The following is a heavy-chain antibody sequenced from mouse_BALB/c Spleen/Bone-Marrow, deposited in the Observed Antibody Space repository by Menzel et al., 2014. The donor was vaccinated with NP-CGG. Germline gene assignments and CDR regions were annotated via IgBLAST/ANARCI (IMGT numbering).Heavy chain of an antibody. CDR2: ISSSGNT. J-gene: IGHJ3*02. V-gene: IGHV5-6-5*01. CDR3: GRANGADRTNSDDYNL. D-gene: IGHD1-3*01. CDR1: GFSLSRYA. Sequence: LEESGGRLVTPGGSLTLTCTVSGFSLSRYAMIWVRQAPGEGLEYIGIISSSGNTDYASGAKGRFTISXTSTTVDLKITSPTTEDTATYFCGRANGADRTNSDDYNLWGQGTLVTVS.